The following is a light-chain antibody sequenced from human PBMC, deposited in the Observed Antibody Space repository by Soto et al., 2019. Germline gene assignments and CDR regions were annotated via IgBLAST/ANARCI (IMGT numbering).Light chain of an antibody. J-gene: IGKJ1*01. Sequence: IVLTQSPGALSLSPGERATLSCRASLYISSSYLAWYQQKPGQAPRLLISGASRRAAGIPDRFSGSGSGTDFTLTISRLEPEDCAVYYCQQYDTSPLTFGQGTRVEIK. CDR3: QQYDTSPLT. CDR1: LYISSSY. V-gene: IGKV3-20*01. CDR2: GAS.